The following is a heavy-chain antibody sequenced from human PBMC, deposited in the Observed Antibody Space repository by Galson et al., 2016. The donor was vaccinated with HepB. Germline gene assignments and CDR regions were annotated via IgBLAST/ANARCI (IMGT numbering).Heavy chain of an antibody. J-gene: IGHJ4*02. D-gene: IGHD4-17*01. Sequence: SLRLSCAASGFTFSSYSMNWVRQAPGKGLEWVTYISSSGSYTYYADSVKGRFTISRDNAKNSLYLQLNSLRVEDTAVYYCARERDYGDYVVFDYWGQGSLATVSS. CDR1: GFTFSSYS. V-gene: IGHV3-21*05. CDR3: ARERDYGDYVVFDY. CDR2: ISSSGSYT.